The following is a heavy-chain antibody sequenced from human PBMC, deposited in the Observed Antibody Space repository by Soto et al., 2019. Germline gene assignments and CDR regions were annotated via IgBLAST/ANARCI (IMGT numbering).Heavy chain of an antibody. Sequence: GASVKVSCKASGDTFSSYAISWVRQAPGQGPEWMGGIIPVFGTTSYSQKFQGRVTITADESTRTAYMELRSLRSEDTAVYYCARGTFYFRTRTFSNLDYWGQGTLVTVSS. D-gene: IGHD3-16*01. J-gene: IGHJ4*01. CDR1: GDTFSSYA. CDR2: IIPVFGTT. CDR3: ARGTFYFRTRTFSNLDY. V-gene: IGHV1-69*13.